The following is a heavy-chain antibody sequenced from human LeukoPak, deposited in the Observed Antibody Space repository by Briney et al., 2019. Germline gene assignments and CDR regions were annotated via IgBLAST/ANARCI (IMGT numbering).Heavy chain of an antibody. V-gene: IGHV4-4*07. J-gene: IGHJ4*02. CDR1: GGSISSYY. CDR3: ARGLVSLPAATGFYFDY. D-gene: IGHD2-2*01. Sequence: SETLSLTCTVSGGSISSYYWSWIRQPAGKGLEWIGRIYTSGSTNYNPSLKGRVTMSVDTSKNQFSLKLSSVTAADTAVYYCARGLVSLPAATGFYFDYWGQGTLVTVSS. CDR2: IYTSGST.